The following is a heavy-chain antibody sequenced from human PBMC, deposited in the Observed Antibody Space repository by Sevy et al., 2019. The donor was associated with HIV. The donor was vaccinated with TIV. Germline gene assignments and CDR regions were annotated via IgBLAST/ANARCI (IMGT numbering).Heavy chain of an antibody. CDR1: GFTFSTYA. D-gene: IGHD3-22*01. Sequence: GGSLRLSCAASGFTFSTYAMHWVRQAPGKGLEWVAVISYDGSNTYYAVSVKGRFTISRDSSKNTLYLQMNSLRAEDTAVYFCARDGGYDSRGYDLSNYWGQGTLVTVSS. J-gene: IGHJ4*02. CDR3: ARDGGYDSRGYDLSNY. V-gene: IGHV3-30*04. CDR2: ISYDGSNT.